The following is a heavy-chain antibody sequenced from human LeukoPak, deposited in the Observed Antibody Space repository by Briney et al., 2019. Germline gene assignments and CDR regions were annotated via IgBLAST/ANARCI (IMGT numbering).Heavy chain of an antibody. Sequence: GGSLRLSCAASGFTFSSYGMHWVRQAPGKGLEWVAFIRYDGSNKYYADSVKGRFTISRDNSKNTLYLQMNSLRAEDTAVYYCARRECYDILTGVGGYWGQGTLVTVSS. D-gene: IGHD3-9*01. CDR2: IRYDGSNK. CDR1: GFTFSSYG. V-gene: IGHV3-30*02. J-gene: IGHJ4*02. CDR3: ARRECYDILTGVGGY.